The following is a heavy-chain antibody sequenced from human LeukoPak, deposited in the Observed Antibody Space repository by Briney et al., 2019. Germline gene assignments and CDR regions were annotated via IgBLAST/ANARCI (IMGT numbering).Heavy chain of an antibody. Sequence: ASVKVSCKASGYTFTSCDINWVRQATGQGLEWMGWMNPNSGNTGYAQKFQGRVIMTRNTSISTAYMELSSLRSEDTAVYYCASGFIVGATNFDYWGQGTLVTVSS. CDR3: ASGFIVGATNFDY. CDR1: GYTFTSCD. CDR2: MNPNSGNT. V-gene: IGHV1-8*01. D-gene: IGHD1-26*01. J-gene: IGHJ4*02.